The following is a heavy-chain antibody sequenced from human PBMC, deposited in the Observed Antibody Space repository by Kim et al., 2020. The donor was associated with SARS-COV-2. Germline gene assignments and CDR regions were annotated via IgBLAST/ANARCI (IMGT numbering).Heavy chain of an antibody. V-gene: IGHV3-53*01. CDR2: YGGDRQ. J-gene: IGHJ4*02. Sequence: YGGDRQYYADSVKGRFTTSRDNSKNTLYLQMNSLRAEDTAVYYCARDEGYWGQGTLVTVSS. CDR3: ARDEGY.